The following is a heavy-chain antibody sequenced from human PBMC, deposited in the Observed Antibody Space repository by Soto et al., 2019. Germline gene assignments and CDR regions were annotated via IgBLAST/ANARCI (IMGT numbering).Heavy chain of an antibody. V-gene: IGHV3-73*02. CDR1: GFTFGGSA. CDR2: IRSKTNSYAT. D-gene: IGHD6-19*01. J-gene: IGHJ4*02. Sequence: EGQLVESGGGLVQPGGSLKLSCAASGFTFGGSAMHWVRQASGKGLEWVGHIRSKTNSYATAYAESVKGRFTISRDDSMNTAYLHMNSLKTEDTAVYFCTRQTDAVQWLVVPTDYNFDYWGQGTLVTVSS. CDR3: TRQTDAVQWLVVPTDYNFDY.